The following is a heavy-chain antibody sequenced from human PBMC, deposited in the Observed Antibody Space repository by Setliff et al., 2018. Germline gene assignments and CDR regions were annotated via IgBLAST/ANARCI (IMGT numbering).Heavy chain of an antibody. Sequence: ASVKVSCKVSGYTLTELSRHWVRQAPGKGLEWMGGFDPEDGETIYAQKFQGRVTVTTDTFTNTGYMELRSLRSDDTAFYYCARADYSSSLHYFDCWGQGTLVTVSS. V-gene: IGHV1-24*01. J-gene: IGHJ4*02. CDR2: FDPEDGET. CDR3: ARADYSSSLHYFDC. D-gene: IGHD6-13*01. CDR1: GYTLTELS.